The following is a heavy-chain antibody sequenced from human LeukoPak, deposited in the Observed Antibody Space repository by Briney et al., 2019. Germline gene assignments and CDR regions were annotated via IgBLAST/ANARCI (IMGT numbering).Heavy chain of an antibody. Sequence: SETLSLTCTVSGGSISNYCWSWIRQPPGKGLEWIGYIYYSGSTNYNPSLKSRVTISVDTSKNQFSLKLSSVTAADTAVYYCARGLWQWLVDYWGQGTLVTVSS. CDR2: IYYSGST. V-gene: IGHV4-59*01. CDR3: ARGLWQWLVDY. CDR1: GGSISNYC. D-gene: IGHD6-19*01. J-gene: IGHJ4*02.